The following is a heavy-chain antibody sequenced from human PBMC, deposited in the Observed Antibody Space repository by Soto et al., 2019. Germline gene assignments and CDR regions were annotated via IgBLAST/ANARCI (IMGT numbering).Heavy chain of an antibody. D-gene: IGHD6-6*01. J-gene: IGHJ6*02. CDR2: TYYRSKWYN. CDR3: ARESLYSSSPPTNYYYYGMDV. V-gene: IGHV6-1*01. Sequence: KQSQTLSLTCAISGDSVSSNSAAWNWIRQSPSRGLEWLGRTYYRSKWYNDYAVSVKSRITINPDTSKNQFSLQLNSVTPEDTAVYYCARESLYSSSPPTNYYYYGMDVWGQGTTVTVSS. CDR1: GDSVSSNSAA.